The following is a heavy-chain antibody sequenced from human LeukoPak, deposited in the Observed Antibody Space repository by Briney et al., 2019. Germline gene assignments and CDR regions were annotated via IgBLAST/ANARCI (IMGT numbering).Heavy chain of an antibody. CDR3: ASLSFLAVGS. Sequence: PSETLSLTCAVYGGSFSGYYWSWIRQPPGKGLEWIGEINHSGSTNYNPSLKSRVTISVDTSKNQFSLKLSSVTAADTAVYYCASLSFLAVGSWGQGTLVTVSS. CDR2: INHSGST. D-gene: IGHD2-21*01. V-gene: IGHV4-34*01. CDR1: GGSFSGYY. J-gene: IGHJ4*02.